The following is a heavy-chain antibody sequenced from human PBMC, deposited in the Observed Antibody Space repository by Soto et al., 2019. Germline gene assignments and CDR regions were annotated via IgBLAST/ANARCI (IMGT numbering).Heavy chain of an antibody. CDR1: GYTLTELS. V-gene: IGHV1-24*01. Sequence: ASVKVSCKVSGYTLTELSMHWVRQAPGRGLEWMGGFDPEDGETIYAQKFQGRVTMTEDTSTDTAYMELSSLRSEDTAVYYCATLSDYYYYMDVWGKGTTVTVS. J-gene: IGHJ6*03. CDR2: FDPEDGET. CDR3: ATLSDYYYYMDV.